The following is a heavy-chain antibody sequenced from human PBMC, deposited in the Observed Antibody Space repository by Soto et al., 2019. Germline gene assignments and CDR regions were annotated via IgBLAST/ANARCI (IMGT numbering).Heavy chain of an antibody. CDR1: GYTFTSYG. CDR2: ISAYNGNT. Sequence: ASVKVSCKASGYTFTSYGIIWVRQAPGQGLEWMGWISAYNGNTNYAQKLQGRVTMTTDTSTSTAYMELRSLRSDDTAVYYCARVPTVTTRDYYYGMDVWGQGTTVTVSS. J-gene: IGHJ6*02. CDR3: ARVPTVTTRDYYYGMDV. V-gene: IGHV1-18*01. D-gene: IGHD4-17*01.